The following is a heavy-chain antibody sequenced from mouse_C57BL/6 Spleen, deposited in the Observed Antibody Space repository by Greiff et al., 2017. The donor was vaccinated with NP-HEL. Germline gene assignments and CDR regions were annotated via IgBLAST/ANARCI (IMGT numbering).Heavy chain of an antibody. CDR1: GYAFSSSW. CDR3: ARGAIYYGNYVRYFDV. CDR2: IYPGDGDT. J-gene: IGHJ1*03. V-gene: IGHV1-82*01. Sequence: VKLMESGPELVKPGASVKISCKASGYAFSSSWMNWVKQRPGKGLEWIGRIYPGDGDTNYNGKFKGKATLTADKSSSTAYMQLSSLTSEDSAVYFCARGAIYYGNYVRYFDVWGTGTTVTVSS. D-gene: IGHD2-1*01.